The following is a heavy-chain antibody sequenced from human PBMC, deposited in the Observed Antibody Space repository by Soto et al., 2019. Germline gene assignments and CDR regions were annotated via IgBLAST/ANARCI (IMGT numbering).Heavy chain of an antibody. J-gene: IGHJ4*02. CDR3: ARHSNQLLGFDY. D-gene: IGHD2-2*01. Sequence: PGESLKISCKGSGYSFTTYWINWVRQMPGKGLEWMGRIDPSDSYTNYSPSFQGHVTISADKSISTAYLQWSSLKASDTAMYYCARHSNQLLGFDYWGQGTLVTVSS. CDR2: IDPSDSYT. V-gene: IGHV5-10-1*01. CDR1: GYSFTTYW.